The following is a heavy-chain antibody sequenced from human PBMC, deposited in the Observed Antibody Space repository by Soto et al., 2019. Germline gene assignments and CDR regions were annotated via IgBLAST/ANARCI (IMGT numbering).Heavy chain of an antibody. CDR3: ARDLGGGDYYGSGMDV. J-gene: IGHJ6*02. CDR2: INPNSGGT. Sequence: ASVKVSCKASGYTFTGYYMHWVLQAPGQGLEWMGWINPNSGGTNYAQKFQGWVTMTRDTSISTAYMELSRLRSDDTAVYYCARDLGGGDYYGSGMDVWGQGTTVTVSS. V-gene: IGHV1-2*04. CDR1: GYTFTGYY. D-gene: IGHD3-10*01.